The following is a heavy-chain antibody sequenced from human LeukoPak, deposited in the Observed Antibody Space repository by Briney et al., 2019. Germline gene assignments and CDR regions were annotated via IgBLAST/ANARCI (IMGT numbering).Heavy chain of an antibody. CDR2: IKSKTDGGTT. V-gene: IGHV3-15*01. J-gene: IGHJ4*02. CDR3: TTSIVVVITPFDY. CDR1: GFTFSSYA. D-gene: IGHD3-22*01. Sequence: GGSLRLSCAASGFTFSSYAMSWVRQAPGKGLEWVGRIKSKTDGGTTDYAAPVKGRSTISRDDSKNTLYLQMNSLKTEDTAVYYCTTSIVVVITPFDYWGQGTLVTVSS.